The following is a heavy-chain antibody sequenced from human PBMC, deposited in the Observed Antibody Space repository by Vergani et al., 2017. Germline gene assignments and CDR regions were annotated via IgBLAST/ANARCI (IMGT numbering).Heavy chain of an antibody. J-gene: IGHJ4*02. Sequence: QVQLQESGPGLVKPSETLSLTCTVSGGSVSSGSYYWSWIRQPPGKGLEWIGYIYYSGGTNYNPSLKSRVTISVDTSKNQFSLKLSSVTAADTAVYYCARESSSGCFDYWGQGTLVTVSS. CDR1: GGSVSSGSYY. CDR3: ARESSSGCFDY. V-gene: IGHV4-61*01. D-gene: IGHD6-19*01. CDR2: IYYSGGT.